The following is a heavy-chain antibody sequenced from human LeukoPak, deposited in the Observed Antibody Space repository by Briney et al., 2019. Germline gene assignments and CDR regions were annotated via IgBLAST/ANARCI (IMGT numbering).Heavy chain of an antibody. D-gene: IGHD3-10*01. Sequence: GGSLGLSCEASGFTFSNFGMHWVRQAPGKGLEWVGVIWSDGSHKYYDDSVKGRFIISRDNSKNTLYLQMNSLRAADTSIYFCAKDANEFGDSYFDSWGQGTLVTVSS. CDR3: AKDANEFGDSYFDS. CDR1: GFTFSNFG. J-gene: IGHJ5*01. V-gene: IGHV3-33*06. CDR2: IWSDGSHK.